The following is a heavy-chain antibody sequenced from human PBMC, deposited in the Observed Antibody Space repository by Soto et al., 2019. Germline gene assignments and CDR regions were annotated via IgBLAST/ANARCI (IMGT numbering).Heavy chain of an antibody. CDR2: IYSKTDGGTT. CDR3: TTDVPKGNVDHVDY. D-gene: IGHD5-12*01. Sequence: PGGSLRLSCAASGFTFSIAWMNWVRQAPGKGLEWVGRIYSKTDGGTTEYAAPVKGRFTISRDDSKNTLFLQMNSLKTEDTAVYYCTTDVPKGNVDHVDYWGQGTMVTVSS. J-gene: IGHJ4*02. CDR1: GFTFSIAW. V-gene: IGHV3-15*07.